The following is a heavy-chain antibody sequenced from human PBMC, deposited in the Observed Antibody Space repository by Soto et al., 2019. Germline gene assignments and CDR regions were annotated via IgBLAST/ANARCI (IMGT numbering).Heavy chain of an antibody. J-gene: IGHJ4*02. CDR1: GFTFSSYA. D-gene: IGHD3-3*01. Sequence: EVQLLDSGGGLVQPGGSLRLSCAASGFTFSSYAMHWVRQAPGKGLEWVSTISGAALNTYYEDTVKGRFIISRDSSKRTVYLQMNSLSAADTAVYYCAKDLWSGRGGGIDYWGQGTLVTVSS. CDR2: ISGAALNT. CDR3: AKDLWSGRGGGIDY. V-gene: IGHV3-23*01.